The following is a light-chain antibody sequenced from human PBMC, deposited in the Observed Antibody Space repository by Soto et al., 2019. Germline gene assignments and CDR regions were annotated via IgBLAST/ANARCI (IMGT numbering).Light chain of an antibody. Sequence: EIVLTQSPGTLSLSPGERATFSCRASQSVSSNDLAWYQQKPGQAPRLLIYGAFKRATDIPDRFSGSGSGTDFTLTISRMEPEDFAVYCCQQYGSSPRTFGQGTKVEIK. J-gene: IGKJ1*01. CDR2: GAF. CDR3: QQYGSSPRT. CDR1: QSVSSND. V-gene: IGKV3-20*01.